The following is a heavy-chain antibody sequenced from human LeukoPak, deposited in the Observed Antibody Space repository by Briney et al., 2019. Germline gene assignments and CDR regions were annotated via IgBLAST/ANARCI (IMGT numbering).Heavy chain of an antibody. V-gene: IGHV3-23*01. J-gene: IGHJ4*02. Sequence: GGSLILSCAASGFTFNNYAMSWVRQAPGKGLEWVSSISGSGGNTYYADSVKGRFTISRDNSKNTLYLQMNSLRAADTAVYYCAKDRRITMAGTVDYFDYWGQGTLVTVSS. D-gene: IGHD6-19*01. CDR2: ISGSGGNT. CDR1: GFTFNNYA. CDR3: AKDRRITMAGTVDYFDY.